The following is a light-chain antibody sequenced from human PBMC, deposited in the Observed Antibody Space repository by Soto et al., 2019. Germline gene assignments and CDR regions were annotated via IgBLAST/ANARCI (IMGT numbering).Light chain of an antibody. V-gene: IGKV1-39*01. CDR1: QTMSTF. CDR2: GAS. CDR3: QQRYNVPLT. J-gene: IGKJ4*01. Sequence: DIQMTQSPSSLSASVGDRDTITCRASQTMSTFLNWFQQKPGKAPKVLIYGASSLQSGVPSRFSGCGSGTNLTLTISSLQPEDSATYYCQQRYNVPLTFGGGTKVEIK.